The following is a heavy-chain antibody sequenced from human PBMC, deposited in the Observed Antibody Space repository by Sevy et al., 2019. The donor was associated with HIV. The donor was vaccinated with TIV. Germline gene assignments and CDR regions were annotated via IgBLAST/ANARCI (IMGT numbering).Heavy chain of an antibody. V-gene: IGHV3-23*01. CDR3: AGGRSSNSLAGY. CDR1: GFTFNIYA. Sequence: GESLKISCAASGFTFNIYAMSWVRQAPGKGLEWLSAISGGGDGTYYADSVKGRFTISGDNSRNTLYLQMNSLRVEDTAVYYCAGGRSSNSLAGYWGQGTLVTVSS. D-gene: IGHD6-6*01. J-gene: IGHJ4*02. CDR2: ISGGGDGT.